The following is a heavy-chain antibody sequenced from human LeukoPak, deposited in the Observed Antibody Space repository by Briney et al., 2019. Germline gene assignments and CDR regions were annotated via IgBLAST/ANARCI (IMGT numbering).Heavy chain of an antibody. J-gene: IGHJ4*02. CDR3: ARYSRYCSGGSCSPFDY. Sequence: SETLSLTCAVYGGSFSGYYWSWIRQPPGKGLEWIGEINHSGSTNYNPSLKSRVTISVDTSKNQLSLKLSSVTAADTAVYYCARYSRYCSGGSCSPFDYWGQGTLVTVSS. CDR1: GGSFSGYY. CDR2: INHSGST. V-gene: IGHV4-34*01. D-gene: IGHD2-15*01.